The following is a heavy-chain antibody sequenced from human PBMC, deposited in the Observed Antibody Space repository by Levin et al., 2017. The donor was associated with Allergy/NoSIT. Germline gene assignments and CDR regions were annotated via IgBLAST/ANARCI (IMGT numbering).Heavy chain of an antibody. CDR1: GFTFSSYW. CDR3: ARLQRALDY. Sequence: PGESLKISCAASGFTFSSYWMHWVRQAPGKGLVWVSRINSDGSSTSYADSVKGRFTISRDNAKNTLYLQMNSLRAEDTAVYYCARLQRALDYWGQGTLVTVSS. CDR2: INSDGSST. V-gene: IGHV3-74*01. J-gene: IGHJ4*02.